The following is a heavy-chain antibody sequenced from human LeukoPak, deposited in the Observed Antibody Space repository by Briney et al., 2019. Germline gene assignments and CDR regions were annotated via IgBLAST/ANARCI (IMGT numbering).Heavy chain of an antibody. CDR2: ISGSGGST. CDR3: AKDMGRGPMIVVNGFDP. Sequence: GGSLRLSCAASGFTFSSYAMSWVRQAPGKGLEWVSAISGSGGSTYYADSVKGRFTISRDNSKNTLYLQMNSLRAEDTAVYYCAKDMGRGPMIVVNGFDPWGQGTLVTVSS. D-gene: IGHD3-22*01. J-gene: IGHJ5*02. CDR1: GFTFSSYA. V-gene: IGHV3-23*01.